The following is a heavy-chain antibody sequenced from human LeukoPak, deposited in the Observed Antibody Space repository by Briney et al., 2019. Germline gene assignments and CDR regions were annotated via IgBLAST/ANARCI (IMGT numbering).Heavy chain of an antibody. Sequence: GASVKVSCKASGYTFTSYYMHWVRQAPGQGLEWMGIINPSGGSTSYAQKFQGRVTMTGDMSTSTVYMELSSLRSEDTAVYYCARSEAARGYYGSGSWNNWFDPWGQGTLVTVSS. CDR2: INPSGGST. CDR1: GYTFTSYY. J-gene: IGHJ5*02. CDR3: ARSEAARGYYGSGSWNNWFDP. D-gene: IGHD3-10*01. V-gene: IGHV1-46*01.